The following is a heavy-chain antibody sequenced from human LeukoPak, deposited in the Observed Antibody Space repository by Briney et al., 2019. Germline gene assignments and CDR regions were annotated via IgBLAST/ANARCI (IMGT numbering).Heavy chain of an antibody. J-gene: IGHJ4*02. CDR3: ASALTTPGTTDFDY. Sequence: TSGTLSLTCAVSGDSISSSNWWTWVRQPPGKGLEWIGYIHYSGSTTYNPSLKSRVTISLDTSKNQFSLKLTSVTAADTAVYYCASALTTPGTTDFDYWGQGTLVTVSS. V-gene: IGHV4-4*02. CDR1: GDSISSSNW. CDR2: IHYSGST. D-gene: IGHD1-7*01.